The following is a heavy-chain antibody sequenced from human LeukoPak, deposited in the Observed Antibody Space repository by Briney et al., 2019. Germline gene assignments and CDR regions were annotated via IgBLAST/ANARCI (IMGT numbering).Heavy chain of an antibody. CDR1: GFTFTSSA. Sequence: ALVKVSCKASGFTFTSSAMQWVRQARGQRLEWIGWIVVGSGNTNYAQKFQERVTITRDMSTSTAYMELSSLRSEDTAVYYCAAIYYYDSSGYLFDYWGQGTLVTVSS. J-gene: IGHJ4*02. CDR2: IVVGSGNT. CDR3: AAIYYYDSSGYLFDY. V-gene: IGHV1-58*02. D-gene: IGHD3-22*01.